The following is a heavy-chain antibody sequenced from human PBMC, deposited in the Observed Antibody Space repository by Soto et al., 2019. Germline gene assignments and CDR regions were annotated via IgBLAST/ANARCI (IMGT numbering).Heavy chain of an antibody. V-gene: IGHV4-59*01. CDR3: ARAPGDFWSGSPLPFDY. D-gene: IGHD3-3*01. Sequence: ASETLSLTCTVSGGSISSYDLSWIRQPPGKGLEWIGYIYYSGSTNYNPSLKSRVTISVDTSKNQFSLKLSSVTAADTAVYYCARAPGDFWSGSPLPFDYWGQGTLVTVSS. CDR2: IYYSGST. CDR1: GGSISSYD. J-gene: IGHJ4*02.